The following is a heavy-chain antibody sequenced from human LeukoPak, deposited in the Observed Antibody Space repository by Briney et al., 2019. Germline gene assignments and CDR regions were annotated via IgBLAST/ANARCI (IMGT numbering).Heavy chain of an antibody. V-gene: IGHV1-8*03. CDR1: GYTFTSYD. Sequence: WASVKVSCKASGYTFTSYDINWVRQATGQGLEWMGWMNPNSGNTGYAQKFQGRVTITRNTSISTAYMELSSLRSEDTAVYYCARDGQHGYYYYMDVWGKGTTVTVSS. CDR2: MNPNSGNT. J-gene: IGHJ6*03. D-gene: IGHD6-13*01. CDR3: ARDGQHGYYYYMDV.